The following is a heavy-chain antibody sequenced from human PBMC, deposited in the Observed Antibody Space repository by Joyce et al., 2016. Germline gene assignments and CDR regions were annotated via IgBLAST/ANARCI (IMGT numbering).Heavy chain of an antibody. V-gene: IGHV4-34*01. Sequence: QVQLQQRGAGLLKPSETLSLTCAVYGGSFSDYSWTWIRQPPGKGLEGIGEIDQSGSANYNPSLKSRGTISVDTSKNQFSLRLTSVTAADTAVYYCARGRNYYGSGSWTGMDVWGPGTTVTVSS. D-gene: IGHD3-10*01. CDR3: ARGRNYYGSGSWTGMDV. CDR1: GGSFSDYS. J-gene: IGHJ6*02. CDR2: IDQSGSA.